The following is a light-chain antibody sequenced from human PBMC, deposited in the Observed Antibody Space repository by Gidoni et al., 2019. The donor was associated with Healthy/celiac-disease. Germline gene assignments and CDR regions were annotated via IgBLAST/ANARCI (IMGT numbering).Light chain of an antibody. J-gene: IGLJ1*01. CDR1: AFPKKY. CDR2: EDS. V-gene: IGLV3-10*01. Sequence: SYELTQPPSVSVSPGQTARITCSGDAFPKKYAYWYQQKSGQAPVLVIYEDSKRPSGIPERFSGSSSGTMATLTISGAQVEDEADYYCYSTDSSGNHGVFGTGTKVTVL. CDR3: YSTDSSGNHGV.